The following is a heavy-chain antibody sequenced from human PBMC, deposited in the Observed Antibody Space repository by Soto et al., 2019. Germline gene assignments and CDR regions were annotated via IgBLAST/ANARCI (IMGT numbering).Heavy chain of an antibody. CDR1: GGTFSSYA. J-gene: IGHJ5*02. CDR3: ARPLRGYSYGLCWFDP. D-gene: IGHD5-18*01. V-gene: IGHV1-69*12. Sequence: QVQLVQSGAEVKKPGSSVKVSCKASGGTFSSYAISWVRQAPGQGLEWMGGIIPIFGTANYAQKFQGRVTITADESTSTAYMELSRLRSEDTAVYYCARPLRGYSYGLCWFDPWGQGTLVTVSS. CDR2: IIPIFGTA.